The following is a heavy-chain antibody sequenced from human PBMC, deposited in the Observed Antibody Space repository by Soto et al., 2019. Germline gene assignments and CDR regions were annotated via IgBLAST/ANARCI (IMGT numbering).Heavy chain of an antibody. CDR2: IDWDDDK. Sequence: SGPTLVNPTPPLTLTCTFSGFSLSTSGMCVSWIRQPPGKALEWLALIDWDDDKYYSTSLKTRLTISKDTSKNQVVLTMTNMDPVDTATYYCARILYYDSSGYPDYWGQGTLVTVSS. J-gene: IGHJ4*02. CDR1: GFSLSTSGMC. V-gene: IGHV2-70*01. D-gene: IGHD3-22*01. CDR3: ARILYYDSSGYPDY.